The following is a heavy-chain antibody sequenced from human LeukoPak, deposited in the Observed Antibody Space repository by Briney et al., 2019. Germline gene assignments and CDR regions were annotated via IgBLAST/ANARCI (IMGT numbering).Heavy chain of an antibody. V-gene: IGHV1-46*01. J-gene: IGHJ4*02. CDR1: GYTFTGYY. Sequence: GASVKVSCKASGYTFTGYYMHWVRQAPGQGLEWMGIINPSGGSTSYAQKFQGRVTMTRDTSTSTVYMELSSLRSEDTAVYYCARGSSLPTIFGVATPFDYWGQGTLVTVSS. D-gene: IGHD3-3*01. CDR2: INPSGGST. CDR3: ARGSSLPTIFGVATPFDY.